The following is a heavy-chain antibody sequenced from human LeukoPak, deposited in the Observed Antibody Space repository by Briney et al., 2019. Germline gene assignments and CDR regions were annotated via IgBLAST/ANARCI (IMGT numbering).Heavy chain of an antibody. Sequence: GVLRLSCAAFGFTFSSYWMHWVRQAPGKGLVWVSRINSDGSSITYADSVKGRFTISRDNAKNTLYLQMNSLRVEDTAVYYCAREGRVSGYDFDCWGQGTLVTVSS. CDR3: AREGRVSGYDFDC. CDR2: INSDGSSI. CDR1: GFTFSSYW. V-gene: IGHV3-74*03. D-gene: IGHD5-12*01. J-gene: IGHJ4*02.